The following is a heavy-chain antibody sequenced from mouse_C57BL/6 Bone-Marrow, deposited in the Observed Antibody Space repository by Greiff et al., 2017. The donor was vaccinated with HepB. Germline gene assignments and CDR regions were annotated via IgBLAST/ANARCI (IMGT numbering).Heavy chain of an antibody. V-gene: IGHV1-15*01. D-gene: IGHD1-1*01. J-gene: IGHJ3*01. CDR1: GYTFTDYE. Sequence: VQGVESGAELVRPGASVTLSCKASGYTFTDYEMHWVKQTPVHGLEWIGAIDPETGGTAYNQKFKGKAILTADKSSSTAYMELRSLTSEDSAVYYCSHYYGSSPFAYWGQGTLVTVSA. CDR2: IDPETGGT. CDR3: SHYYGSSPFAY.